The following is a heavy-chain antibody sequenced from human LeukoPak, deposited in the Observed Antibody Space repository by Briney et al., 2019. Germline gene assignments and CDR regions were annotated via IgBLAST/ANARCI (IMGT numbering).Heavy chain of an antibody. V-gene: IGHV4-61*02. J-gene: IGHJ6*03. CDR2: IYTSGST. CDR3: ARALPCSGGSCYVSNYYYYMDV. CDR1: GGSISSGSYY. Sequence: SETLSLTCTVSGGSISSGSYYWSWIRQPAGKGLEWIGRIYTSGSTNYNPSLKSRVTISVDTSKNQFSLKLSSVTAADTAVYYCARALPCSGGSCYVSNYYYYMDVWGKGTTVTISS. D-gene: IGHD2-15*01.